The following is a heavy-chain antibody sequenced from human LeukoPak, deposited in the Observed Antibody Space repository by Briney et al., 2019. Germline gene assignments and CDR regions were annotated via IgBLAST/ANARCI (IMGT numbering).Heavy chain of an antibody. CDR1: GFTFSSYS. J-gene: IGHJ6*02. V-gene: IGHV3-21*01. CDR3: AREGSSKPSDGMDV. D-gene: IGHD2-15*01. CDR2: IISGSTYI. Sequence: GGSLRLSCAASGFTFSSYSMSCVRQAPGNGLEWVSSIISGSTYIYYADSVKGRFTISRDNAKNSPYLQMNSQRAEHTAVYYCAREGSSKPSDGMDVWGQGTTVTVSS.